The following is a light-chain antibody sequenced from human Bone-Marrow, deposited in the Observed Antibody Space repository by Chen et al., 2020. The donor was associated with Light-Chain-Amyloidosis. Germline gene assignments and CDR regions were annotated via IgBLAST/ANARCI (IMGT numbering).Light chain of an antibody. CDR2: ATS. J-gene: IGKJ4*01. Sequence: DIQMTQSPSSLAASVGDRVTITCRASQSISSYLNWYQLKTGSAPKPLINATSSLQSGVPPRFSGSGSGTDFTLTISSLQPEDFATYYCQQSYSSPLTFGGGTKVEI. CDR1: QSISSY. V-gene: IGKV1-39*01. CDR3: QQSYSSPLT.